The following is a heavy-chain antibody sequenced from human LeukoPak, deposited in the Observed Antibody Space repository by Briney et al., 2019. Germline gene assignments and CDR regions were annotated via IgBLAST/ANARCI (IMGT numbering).Heavy chain of an antibody. CDR2: IRYDGSNK. D-gene: IGHD3-22*01. CDR3: AKDEAHYYDSSGYHPSLNS. Sequence: PGGSLRLSCAASGFTFSSYGMHWVRQAPGKGLEWVAFIRYDGSNKYYADSVKGRFTISRDNSKNTLYLQMNSLRAEDTAVYYCAKDEAHYYDSSGYHPSLNSWGQGTLVTVSS. J-gene: IGHJ5*02. CDR1: GFTFSSYG. V-gene: IGHV3-30*02.